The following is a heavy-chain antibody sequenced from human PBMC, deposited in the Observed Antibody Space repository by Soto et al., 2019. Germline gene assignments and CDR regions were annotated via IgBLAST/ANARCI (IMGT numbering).Heavy chain of an antibody. CDR1: GYSFTSYW. CDR2: IYPGDSDT. J-gene: IGHJ6*02. Sequence: GESLKISCKGSGYSFTSYWIGWVRQMPGKGLEWMGIIYPGDSDTRYSPSFQGQVTISADKSISTAYLQWSSLKASDTAMYYCARSSTPYYYGSGSPKYYYYGMDVWGQGTTVTVS. V-gene: IGHV5-51*01. CDR3: ARSSTPYYYGSGSPKYYYYGMDV. D-gene: IGHD3-10*01.